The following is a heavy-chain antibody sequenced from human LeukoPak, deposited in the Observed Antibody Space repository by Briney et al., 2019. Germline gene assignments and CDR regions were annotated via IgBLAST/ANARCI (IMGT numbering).Heavy chain of an antibody. Sequence: PGGSLRLSCAASGFTFSTYSMNWVRQAPGKGLEWVSYISSSGSTIYYADSVKGRFTISRDNAKNSLYLQMNSLRDEDTAVYYCARDRGVVTPAYFDYWGQGTLVTVSS. D-gene: IGHD4-23*01. CDR1: GFTFSTYS. J-gene: IGHJ4*02. V-gene: IGHV3-48*02. CDR3: ARDRGVVTPAYFDY. CDR2: ISSSGSTI.